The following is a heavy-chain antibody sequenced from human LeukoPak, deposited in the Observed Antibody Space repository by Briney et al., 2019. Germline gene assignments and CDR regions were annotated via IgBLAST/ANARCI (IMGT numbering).Heavy chain of an antibody. CDR1: GFTFSSYA. CDR2: ISGSGDRT. V-gene: IGHV3-23*01. Sequence: GGSLRLSCAAAGFTFSSYAMSWVRQAPGKGQEWVSAISGSGDRTYYADSVRGRFTMARDNSKNTLYVQMSSLRAEDTAVYYCARDYYWGQGTLVTVSS. CDR3: ARDYY. J-gene: IGHJ4*02.